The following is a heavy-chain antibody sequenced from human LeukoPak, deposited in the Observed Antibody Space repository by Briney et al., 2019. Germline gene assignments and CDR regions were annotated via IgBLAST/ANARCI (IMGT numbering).Heavy chain of an antibody. V-gene: IGHV1-18*01. J-gene: IGHJ4*02. D-gene: IGHD3-22*01. CDR2: ISAYNGNT. CDR1: GYTFTNYA. CDR3: ARFYYDTSTYYYPFDF. Sequence: ASVNVSCKASGYTFTNYAISWVRQAPGQGLEWMGWISAYNGNTDYAQKLQGRVTVTTDASTSTAYMELRSLRSDDTAVYYCARFYYDTSTYYYPFDFWGQGTLVTVSS.